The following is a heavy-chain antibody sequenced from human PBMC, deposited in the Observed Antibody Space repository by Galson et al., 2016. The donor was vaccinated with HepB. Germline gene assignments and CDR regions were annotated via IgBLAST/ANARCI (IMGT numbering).Heavy chain of an antibody. CDR2: ISHSGAT. Sequence: SETLSLTCAVYGGSLSGYYWSWIRQPPGKGLEWIGEISHSGATNYNPSLKSRVTMSVDTSKNQLSLKLTFVTAADTAVFYCARDNDDTGDYAIDYWGQGTLVTVSS. CDR3: ARDNDDTGDYAIDY. CDR1: GGSLSGYY. V-gene: IGHV4-34*01. D-gene: IGHD4-17*01. J-gene: IGHJ4*02.